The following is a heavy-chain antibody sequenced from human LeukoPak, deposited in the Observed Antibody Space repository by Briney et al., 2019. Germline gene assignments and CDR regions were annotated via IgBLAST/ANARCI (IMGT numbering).Heavy chain of an antibody. D-gene: IGHD3-22*01. CDR3: ARGRYDSSGYYWAY. CDR1: GGSISSYY. Sequence: SGTLSLTCAVSGGSISSYYWSWVRQPPGKGLEWVGDIYYSGSTHYNTSLKSRVTISVDTSKNPFSLKLSSVSAADTAVYYCARGRYDSSGYYWAYWGQGTLVTVSS. V-gene: IGHV4-59*01. CDR2: IYYSGST. J-gene: IGHJ4*02.